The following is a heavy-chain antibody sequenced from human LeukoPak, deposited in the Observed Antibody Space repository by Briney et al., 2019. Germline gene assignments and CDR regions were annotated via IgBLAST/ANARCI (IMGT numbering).Heavy chain of an antibody. J-gene: IGHJ4*02. CDR3: ARVKWGHFDY. D-gene: IGHD7-27*01. Sequence: ASVKVSCKASGYTFTGYYMHWVRQAPGQGLEWMGWINPNSGGTNYAQEFQGRVTMTRDTSISTAYMELSRLRSDDTAVYYCARVKWGHFDYWGQGTLVTVSS. CDR2: INPNSGGT. CDR1: GYTFTGYY. V-gene: IGHV1-2*02.